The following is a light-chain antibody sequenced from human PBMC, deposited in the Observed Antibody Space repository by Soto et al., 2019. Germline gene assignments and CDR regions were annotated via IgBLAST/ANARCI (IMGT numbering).Light chain of an antibody. Sequence: ETVLTQSPGTLSLSPGERVTLSCRASQSVCSRCLAWYQQKPGQSPRLLIYGASSSATGIPDRFSGSGSGTHFTLTISRLEPEDFAVSYCQHYGTTPWTFGQGTKVGIK. CDR1: QSVCSRC. CDR3: QHYGTTPWT. J-gene: IGKJ1*01. CDR2: GAS. V-gene: IGKV3-20*01.